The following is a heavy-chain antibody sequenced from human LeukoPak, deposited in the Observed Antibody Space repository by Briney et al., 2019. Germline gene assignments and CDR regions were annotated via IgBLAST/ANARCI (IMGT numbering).Heavy chain of an antibody. J-gene: IGHJ3*02. Sequence: PSETLSLTCTVSGGSISSSSYYWGWIRQPPGKGLEWIGSIYYSGSTYYNPSLKSRVTISVDTSKNQFSLKLSSVTAADTAVYYCARHRHDYDYVWGSYRLNDAFDIWGQGTMVTVSS. D-gene: IGHD3-16*02. V-gene: IGHV4-39*01. CDR1: GGSISSSSYY. CDR3: ARHRHDYDYVWGSYRLNDAFDI. CDR2: IYYSGST.